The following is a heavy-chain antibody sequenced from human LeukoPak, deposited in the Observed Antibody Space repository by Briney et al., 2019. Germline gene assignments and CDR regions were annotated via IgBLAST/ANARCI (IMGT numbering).Heavy chain of an antibody. V-gene: IGHV4-39*01. J-gene: IGHJ4*02. CDR2: LYSSGST. CDR3: VRQFDY. CDR1: GGFISGTSYY. Sequence: ASDPLTLTCTVCGGFISGTSYYWVWIRQSPGKGLECIGNLYSSGSTYYNPSLQSRVTISVDTSKNQFSLTLTSVTAADTAVYYCVRQFDYCGEGILVTVSS.